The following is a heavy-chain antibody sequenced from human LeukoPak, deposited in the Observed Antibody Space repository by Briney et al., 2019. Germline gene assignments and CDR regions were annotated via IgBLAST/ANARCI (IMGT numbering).Heavy chain of an antibody. CDR3: ARDQVVRKRGFDY. J-gene: IGHJ4*02. CDR1: GFTFSSYG. Sequence: GGSLRLSCAASGFTFSSYGMHRVRQAPGKGLEWVAVIWYDGSNKYHADSVKGRFTISRDNSKNTLYLQMNSLRAEDAAVYYCARDQVVRKRGFDYWGQGTLVTVSS. V-gene: IGHV3-33*01. D-gene: IGHD3-10*01. CDR2: IWYDGSNK.